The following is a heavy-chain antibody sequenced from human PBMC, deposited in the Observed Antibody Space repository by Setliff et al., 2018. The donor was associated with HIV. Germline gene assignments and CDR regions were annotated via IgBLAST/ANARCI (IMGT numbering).Heavy chain of an antibody. V-gene: IGHV7-4-1*02. CDR2: INTVTGNP. Sequence: GASVKVSCKASGYTFNSYGINWVRQAPGQGLEWVGWINTVTGNPTYAQGFTGRFVFSLDTSVSTAYLQISSLKAEDSAVYYCARVSNNWNYGPIDYWGQGTLVTVSS. CDR1: GYTFNSYG. D-gene: IGHD1-7*01. J-gene: IGHJ4*02. CDR3: ARVSNNWNYGPIDY.